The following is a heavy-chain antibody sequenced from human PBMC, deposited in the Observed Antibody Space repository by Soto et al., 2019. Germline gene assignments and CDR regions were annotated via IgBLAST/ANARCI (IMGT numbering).Heavy chain of an antibody. J-gene: IGHJ4*02. CDR2: ISSNGGST. Sequence: EVQLVESGGGLVQPGGSLRLSCAASGFTFSSYAMHWVRQAPGKGLEYVSAISSNGGSTYYANSVKGRFTISRDNSKNTLYLQMGSLRAEDMAVYCCARSNRGESIDYWGQGTLVTVSS. CDR3: ARSNRGESIDY. CDR1: GFTFSSYA. D-gene: IGHD3-10*01. V-gene: IGHV3-64*01.